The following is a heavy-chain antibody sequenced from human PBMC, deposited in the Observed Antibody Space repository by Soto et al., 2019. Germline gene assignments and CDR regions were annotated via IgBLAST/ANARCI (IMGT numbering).Heavy chain of an antibody. Sequence: QVQLQQWGAGLLKPSETLSLSCAVSGGSFSDYYWSWISQPPGKGLEWIGEINNSGSTHYNPSLKSRVTISVDTSKNQFSLMLNSVTAADTADYYCARAGYSSSWYDYWGQGTLVTVSS. J-gene: IGHJ4*02. V-gene: IGHV4-34*02. CDR1: GGSFSDYY. CDR2: INNSGST. CDR3: ARAGYSSSWYDY. D-gene: IGHD6-13*01.